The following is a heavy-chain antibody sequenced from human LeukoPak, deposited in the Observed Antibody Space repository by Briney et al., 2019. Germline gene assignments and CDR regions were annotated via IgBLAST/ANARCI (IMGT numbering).Heavy chain of an antibody. J-gene: IGHJ5*02. Sequence: SETLSLTCTVSGGSISSHYWSWIRQPPGKGLEWIGYIYYSGSTNYNPSLKSRVTISVDTSKNQFSLKLSSVTAADTAVYYCARDLIRNSAGGGRNWFDPWGQGTLVIVSS. CDR1: GGSISSHY. V-gene: IGHV4-59*11. CDR3: ARDLIRNSAGGGRNWFDP. CDR2: IYYSGST. D-gene: IGHD1-14*01.